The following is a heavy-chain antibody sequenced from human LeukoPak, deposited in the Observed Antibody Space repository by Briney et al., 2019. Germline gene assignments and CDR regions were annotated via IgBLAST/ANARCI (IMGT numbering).Heavy chain of an antibody. V-gene: IGHV2-5*01. CDR1: GISLSASGVG. J-gene: IGHJ4*01. D-gene: IGHD6-13*01. Sequence: SGPTVPHPPHTLTLSFTFSGISLSASGVGVGWIRQPPGKALEWLALIYWSDDKRYSPSLKNRLAITKDTSKNQVVLKMTNMDPVDTATYYCAHNASSSSWYLRTIDFDYWGHG. CDR2: IYWSDDK. CDR3: AHNASSSSWYLRTIDFDY.